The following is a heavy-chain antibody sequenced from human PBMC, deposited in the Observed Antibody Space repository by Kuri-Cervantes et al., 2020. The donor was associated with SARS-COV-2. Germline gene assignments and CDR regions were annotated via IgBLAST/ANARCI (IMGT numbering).Heavy chain of an antibody. Sequence: GESLKISCAASGFTFSSYAMHWVRQAPGKGLEWVAVISYDGSNKYYADSVKGRFTISRDNSKNTLYLQMISLRAEDTAVYYCARDPDDILTGPFDYWGQGTLVTVSS. J-gene: IGHJ4*02. D-gene: IGHD3-9*01. V-gene: IGHV3-30*04. CDR3: ARDPDDILTGPFDY. CDR1: GFTFSSYA. CDR2: ISYDGSNK.